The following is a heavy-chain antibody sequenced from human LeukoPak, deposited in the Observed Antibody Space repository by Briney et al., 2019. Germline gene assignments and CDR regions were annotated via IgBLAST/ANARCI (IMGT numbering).Heavy chain of an antibody. V-gene: IGHV3-23*01. CDR3: AKDQFSHDYVPGWVDP. CDR2: ISGSGGST. Sequence: GGSLRLSCAASGFTFTSYAMSWVRQAPGKGLEWVSGISGSGGSTYYADSVKGRFIISRENSKKMLYLQMNSLRAEDTAVYYCAKDQFSHDYVPGWVDPWGQGTLVTVSS. D-gene: IGHD3-16*01. CDR1: GFTFTSYA. J-gene: IGHJ5*02.